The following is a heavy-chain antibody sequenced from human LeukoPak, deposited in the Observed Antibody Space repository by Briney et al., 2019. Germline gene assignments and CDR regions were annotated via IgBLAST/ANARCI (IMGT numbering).Heavy chain of an antibody. CDR2: IIPILGIA. D-gene: IGHD5-24*01. J-gene: IGHJ4*02. CDR1: GGTFSSYA. Sequence: RGASVKVSCKASGGTFSSYAISWVRQAPGQGLEWMGRIIPILGIANYAQKFQGRVTITADKSTSTAYMELSSLRSEDTAVYYCARDLGSVQEMNLDYWGQGTLVTVSS. V-gene: IGHV1-69*04. CDR3: ARDLGSVQEMNLDY.